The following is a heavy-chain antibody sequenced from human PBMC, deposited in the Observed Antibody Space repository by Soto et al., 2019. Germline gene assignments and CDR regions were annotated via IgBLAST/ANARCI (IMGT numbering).Heavy chain of an antibody. CDR1: GGSFSGYY. V-gene: IGHV4-34*01. CDR3: ARARLGAYYYYYYGMDV. Sequence: SETLSLTCAVYGGSFSGYYWSWIRQPPGKGLEWIGEINHSGSTNYNPSLKSRVTISVDTSKNQFSLKLSSVTAADAAVYYCARARLGAYYYYYYGMDVWGQGTTVTVSS. J-gene: IGHJ6*02. CDR2: INHSGST.